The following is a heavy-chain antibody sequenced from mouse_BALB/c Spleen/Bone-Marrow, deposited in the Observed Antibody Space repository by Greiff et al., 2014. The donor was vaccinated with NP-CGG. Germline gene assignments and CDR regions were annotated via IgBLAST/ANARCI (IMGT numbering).Heavy chain of an antibody. V-gene: IGHV1-80*01. J-gene: IGHJ4*01. CDR3: ARGVPMDY. CDR2: IYPGDGDT. CDR1: GYAFSSYW. Sequence: VQLVESGAELVRPGSSVKISCKASGYAFSSYWMNWVKQRPGQGLEWIGQIYPGDGDTNYNGKFKGKATLTADESSSTAYMQLSSLTSEDSAVYFCARGVPMDYWGQGTSVTVSS.